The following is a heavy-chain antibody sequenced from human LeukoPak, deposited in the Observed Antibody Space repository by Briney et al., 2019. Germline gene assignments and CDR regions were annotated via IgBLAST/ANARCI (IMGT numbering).Heavy chain of an antibody. CDR1: GFTFSSYA. D-gene: IGHD2-2*01. V-gene: IGHV3-11*01. Sequence: GGSLRLSCAASGFTFSSYAMSWIRQAPGKGLEWVSYISSSGANIFYPDSVKGRFAISRDNAKNSLYLQMNSLRAEDTAVYYCARESSTAVIDYWGQGTLVTVSS. CDR3: ARESSTAVIDY. CDR2: ISSSGANI. J-gene: IGHJ4*02.